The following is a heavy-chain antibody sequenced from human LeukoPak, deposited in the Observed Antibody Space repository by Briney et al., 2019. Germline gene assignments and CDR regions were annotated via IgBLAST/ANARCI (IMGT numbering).Heavy chain of an antibody. D-gene: IGHD3-22*01. CDR3: ARGRGITMIVSGAFGI. Sequence: GGSLRLSCAASGFTFSSYGMSWVRQAPGKGLEWVSAISGSGGSTYYADSVKGRFTISRDNAKNSLYLQMNSLRAEDTAVYYCARGRGITMIVSGAFGIWGQGTMVTVSS. V-gene: IGHV3-23*01. CDR2: ISGSGGST. J-gene: IGHJ3*02. CDR1: GFTFSSYG.